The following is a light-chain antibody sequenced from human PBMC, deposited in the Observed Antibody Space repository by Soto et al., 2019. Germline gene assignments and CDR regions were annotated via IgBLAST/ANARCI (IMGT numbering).Light chain of an antibody. CDR3: QQYNNWPST. Sequence: EIRMTQFPSTLSASPGGGATLSWRAAQDVTTNFAWYQQKNGQAPRLLIYGASTRATGIPARFSGSLYGTEFNLTISSLQSEDFAVYYCQQYNNWPSTFGQGTKVDIK. J-gene: IGKJ1*01. V-gene: IGKV3-15*01. CDR2: GAS. CDR1: QDVTTN.